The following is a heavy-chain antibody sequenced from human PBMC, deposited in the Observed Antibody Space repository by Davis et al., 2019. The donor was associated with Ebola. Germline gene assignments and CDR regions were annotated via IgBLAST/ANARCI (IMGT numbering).Heavy chain of an antibody. CDR1: GGSISSGDYY. V-gene: IGHV4-61*08. Sequence: MPSETLSLTCTVSGGSISSGDYYWSWIRQPPGKGLEWIGYIYYSGITKYNPSLKGRVTISVDTSKNQFSLNLDSMTAADSAVYYCARGQRGYSFWGRGTLVIVSS. CDR3: ARGQRGYSF. D-gene: IGHD5-18*01. J-gene: IGHJ4*02. CDR2: IYYSGIT.